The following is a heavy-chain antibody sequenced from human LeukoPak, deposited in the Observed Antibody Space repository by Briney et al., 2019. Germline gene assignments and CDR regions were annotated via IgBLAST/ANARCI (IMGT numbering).Heavy chain of an antibody. V-gene: IGHV3-21*01. CDR1: GFTFSSYS. CDR2: ISSSSSYI. J-gene: IGHJ4*02. D-gene: IGHD4-17*01. CDR3: AKDSDGDYFDY. Sequence: AGGSLRLSCAASGFTFSSYSMNWVRQAPGKGLEWASSISSSSSYIYYADSVKGRFTISRDNSKNTLYLQMNSLRAEDTAVYYCAKDSDGDYFDYWGQGTLVTVSS.